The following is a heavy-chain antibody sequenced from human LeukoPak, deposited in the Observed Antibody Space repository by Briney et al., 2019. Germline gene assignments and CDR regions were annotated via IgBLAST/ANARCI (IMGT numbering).Heavy chain of an antibody. Sequence: SETLSLTCTVSGGSISSYYWSWIRQPPGKGLEWIGYIYYSGSTNYNPSLKSRVTISVDTSKNQFSLKLSSVTAVDTAVYYCARSGYYDSSGYYTPDYWGQGTLVTVSS. CDR3: ARSGYYDSSGYYTPDY. CDR2: IYYSGST. J-gene: IGHJ4*02. D-gene: IGHD3-22*01. CDR1: GGSISSYY. V-gene: IGHV4-59*12.